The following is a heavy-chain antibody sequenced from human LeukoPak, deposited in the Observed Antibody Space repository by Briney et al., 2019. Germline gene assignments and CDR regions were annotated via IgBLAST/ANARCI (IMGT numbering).Heavy chain of an antibody. CDR3: ARDGYPRYYDFDL. J-gene: IGHJ4*02. D-gene: IGHD3-3*01. CDR2: ISAFNGNT. V-gene: IGHV1-18*01. Sequence: ASVKVSCKASGYTFASYGISWVRQAPGQGLEWMGWISAFNGNTNYAQKVQGRVSMTTDTSTNTAYTELTSLRSDDTAVYYCARDGYPRYYDFDLWGQGTLVTVSS. CDR1: GYTFASYG.